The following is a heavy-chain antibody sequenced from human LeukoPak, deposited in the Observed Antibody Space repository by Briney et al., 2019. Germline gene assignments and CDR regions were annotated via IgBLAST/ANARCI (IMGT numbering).Heavy chain of an antibody. J-gene: IGHJ4*02. D-gene: IGHD6-19*01. CDR3: VAGTTY. CDR2: IKQDGSEK. CDR1: GFTFNNNW. V-gene: IGHV3-7*05. Sequence: GGSLRLSCAASGFTFNNNWMSWVRQAPGKGLEWVANIKQDGSEKYYVDSVKGRFTISRDNAGNSLYLQMNSLRAEDTAVYWAVAGTTYWGQGTLVTVSS.